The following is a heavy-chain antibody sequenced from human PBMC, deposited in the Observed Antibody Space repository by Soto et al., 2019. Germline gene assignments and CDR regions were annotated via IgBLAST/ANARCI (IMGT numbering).Heavy chain of an antibody. V-gene: IGHV6-1*01. CDR1: GDSVSSNSAA. CDR2: TYYRSKWYN. Sequence: QSQTLSLTCAISGDSVSSNSAAWNWIRQSPSRGLEWLGRTYYRSKWYNDYAVSVKSRITINPDTSKNQFSLQLNSVTPEDTAVYYCARVVRAELYWYFDLWGRGTLVTVSS. J-gene: IGHJ2*01. CDR3: ARVVRAELYWYFDL. D-gene: IGHD6-13*01.